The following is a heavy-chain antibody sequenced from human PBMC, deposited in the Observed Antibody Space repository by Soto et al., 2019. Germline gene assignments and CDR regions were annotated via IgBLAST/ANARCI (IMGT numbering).Heavy chain of an antibody. CDR3: AVIFVNGTIVLEGGDAGTTVSVDS. J-gene: IGHJ4*02. Sequence: QLQLQESGSGLVKPSQTLSLTCTVSGDSIIRGVYSWSWIRQPLGKSLEWIGDMHRSGCPHYNLSLKSRVTMSLDTTKNQLTLNMTSVTAADTAKYFCAVIFVNGTIVLEGGDAGTTVSVDSWGQASLLTV. D-gene: IGHD3-3*01. V-gene: IGHV4-30-2*01. CDR1: GDSIIRGVYS. CDR2: MHRSGCP.